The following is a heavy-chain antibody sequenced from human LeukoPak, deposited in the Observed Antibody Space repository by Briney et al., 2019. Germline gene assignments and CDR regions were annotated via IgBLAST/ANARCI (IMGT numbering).Heavy chain of an antibody. J-gene: IGHJ4*02. Sequence: SETLSLTCTVSGVSISSSNSYWGWIRQPPGKGLEWIGSIYYSGNTYYNASLKSQVSISIDTSKNQFSLRLTSVTAADTAVYYCARPSGYSSSWTFDYWGQGTLVTVSS. CDR1: GVSISSSNSY. CDR2: IYYSGNT. V-gene: IGHV4-39*01. CDR3: ARPSGYSSSWTFDY. D-gene: IGHD6-13*01.